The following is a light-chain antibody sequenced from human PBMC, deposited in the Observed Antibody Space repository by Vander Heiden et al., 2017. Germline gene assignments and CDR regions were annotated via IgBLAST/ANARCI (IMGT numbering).Light chain of an antibody. Sequence: IHLTQSPSSLSASVGDRVTITCRASQGISSALAWYQQKRGKPPKVLIYDASSLESGVPSRFSGSGSGTDFTLTISSLQPEDFATYYCLQFNSYPALTFGGGTKVEIK. CDR3: LQFNSYPALT. CDR2: DAS. J-gene: IGKJ4*01. V-gene: IGKV1-13*02. CDR1: QGISSA.